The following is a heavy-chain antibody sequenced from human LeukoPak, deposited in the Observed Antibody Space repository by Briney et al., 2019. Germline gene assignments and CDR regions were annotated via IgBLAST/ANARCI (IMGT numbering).Heavy chain of an antibody. CDR1: GGSVSAYY. CDR3: ARDPVSAFDI. V-gene: IGHV4-59*02. J-gene: IGHJ3*02. CDR2: GYHSGST. Sequence: SETLSLTCIVSGGSVSAYYWGWIRQPPGKGLEWIGHGYHSGSTNYNPSLKSRVTIPVDMSKNQFSLNLSSVTAADTAVYYCARDPVSAFDIWGQGTMVTVSS.